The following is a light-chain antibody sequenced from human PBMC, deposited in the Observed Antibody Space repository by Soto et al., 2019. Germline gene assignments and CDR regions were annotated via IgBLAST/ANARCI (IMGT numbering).Light chain of an antibody. V-gene: IGKV1-12*02. J-gene: IGKJ1*01. Sequence: DIQMTQSPSSLSASVGDRVTITCQASQDIKNFLNWYQQRPGKAPKLLIYAASSLQSGVPSRFSGSGSGTDFTLTISSLQPEDFATYYCQQANSFPWTFGQGTKVEIK. CDR2: AAS. CDR3: QQANSFPWT. CDR1: QDIKNF.